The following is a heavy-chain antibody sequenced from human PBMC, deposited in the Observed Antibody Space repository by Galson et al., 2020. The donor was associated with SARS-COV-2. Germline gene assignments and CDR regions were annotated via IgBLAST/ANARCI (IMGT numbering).Heavy chain of an antibody. D-gene: IGHD3-10*01. Sequence: SATLSLTCTVSGDSINNGGYYWTWIRQHPGKGLEWVGYIYYSGHAYYNPSLKSRVTLSVDTSKNQFSLTVTSVTAADTAVYYCARAAGIYGLLGSSHFDYWGQGTLITASS. CDR2: IYYSGHA. V-gene: IGHV4-31*03. J-gene: IGHJ4*02. CDR3: ARAAGIYGLLGSSHFDY. CDR1: GDSINNGGYY.